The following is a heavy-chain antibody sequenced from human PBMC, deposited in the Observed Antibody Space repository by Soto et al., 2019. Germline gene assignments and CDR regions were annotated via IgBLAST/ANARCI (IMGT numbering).Heavy chain of an antibody. V-gene: IGHV1-18*04. D-gene: IGHD2-21*01. CDR2: ISAYNGNT. J-gene: IGHJ4*02. CDR3: AREGRMVIAINFDY. Sequence: ASVKVSCKASGYTFTSYGISWVRQAPGQGLEWMGWISAYNGNTNYAQKLQGRGTMTTDSSTSTAYMELRSLRSDYTAVYYCAREGRMVIAINFDYWGQGTLVTVSS. CDR1: GYTFTSYG.